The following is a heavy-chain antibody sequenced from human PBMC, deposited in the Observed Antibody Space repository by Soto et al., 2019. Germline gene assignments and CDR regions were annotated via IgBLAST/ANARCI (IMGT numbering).Heavy chain of an antibody. J-gene: IGHJ5*02. CDR3: ARDTSSGWYRGYKWFDP. Sequence: QVQLVESGGGVVQPGRSLRLSCAASGFTFSSYGMHWVRQAPGKGLEWVAVIWYDGSNKYYADSVKGRFTISRDNSKNTLYLQMNSLRAEDTAVYYCARDTSSGWYRGYKWFDPWGQGTLVTVSS. CDR1: GFTFSSYG. V-gene: IGHV3-33*01. D-gene: IGHD6-19*01. CDR2: IWYDGSNK.